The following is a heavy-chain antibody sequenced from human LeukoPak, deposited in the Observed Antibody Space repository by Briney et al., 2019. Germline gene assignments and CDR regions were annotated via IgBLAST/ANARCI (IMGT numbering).Heavy chain of an antibody. CDR1: GFTFTNYW. V-gene: IGHV3-74*01. J-gene: IGHJ6*02. Sequence: TGGSLRLSCAASGFTFTNYWMHWVRQAPGKGLVWVSRIDIDGRTTTYADSVKGRFTISRDNSKNTLYLQMNSLRAEDTAVYYCARRRVTIFGVVILRTYGMDVWGQGTTVTVSS. CDR2: IDIDGRTT. D-gene: IGHD3-3*01. CDR3: ARRRVTIFGVVILRTYGMDV.